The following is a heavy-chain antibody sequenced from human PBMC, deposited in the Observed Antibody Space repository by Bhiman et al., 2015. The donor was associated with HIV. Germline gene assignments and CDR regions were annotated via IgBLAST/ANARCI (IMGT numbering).Heavy chain of an antibody. D-gene: IGHD3-22*01. V-gene: IGHV3-13*01. CDR2: IGTAGDT. CDR1: GFTFDDYA. CDR3: ARARRLLDYYYGMDV. Sequence: EVQLVESGGGLVQPGRSLRLSCAASGFTFDDYAIHWVRQVPGKGLEWVSAIGTAGDTYYPGSVKGRFTISRENAKNSLYLQMNSLRAGDTAVYYCARARRLLDYYYGMDVWGQGTMVTVSS. J-gene: IGHJ6*02.